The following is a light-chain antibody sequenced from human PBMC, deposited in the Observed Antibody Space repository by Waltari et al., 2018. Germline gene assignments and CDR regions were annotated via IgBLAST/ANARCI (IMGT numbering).Light chain of an antibody. V-gene: IGKV3-15*01. Sequence: EIQMTQSPATLSVPPGESATLSCRASQSVDSNLPWYQQKPGQPPRLLLYGASTRATGVPAMFSGSGSGTEFTLTISSLQSADFAVYYCQQYYNWPYTFGQGTKLEIK. J-gene: IGKJ2*01. CDR3: QQYYNWPYT. CDR1: QSVDSN. CDR2: GAS.